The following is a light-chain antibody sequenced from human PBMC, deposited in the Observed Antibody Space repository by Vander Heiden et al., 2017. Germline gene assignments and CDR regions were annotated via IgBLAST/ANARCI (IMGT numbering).Light chain of an antibody. CDR3: CSYAGPDTYV. CDR1: SYAAGNYNL. V-gene: IGLV2-23*02. CDR2: DVS. Sequence: QSALTHPASVSGSPGQSTTLSCPGTSYAAGNYNLVSWYQQHPGKAPKLIIYDVSERPSGVSDRFSGSKSGNTASLTISGLQAEDEADYYCCSYAGPDTYVFGTVTKVTVL. J-gene: IGLJ1*01.